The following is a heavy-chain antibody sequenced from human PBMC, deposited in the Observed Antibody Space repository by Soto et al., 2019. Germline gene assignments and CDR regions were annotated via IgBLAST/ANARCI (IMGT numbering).Heavy chain of an antibody. CDR2: VYYTGST. Sequence: QLQLQESGPGLVKPSETLSLTCTVSGSSINSNGYYWGWIRQPPGHGLEWIGSVYYTGSTYYNPSLQGRVTISVDTSKNQFSLKLTSVTAADTAVYFCARHGSWGVTRGEWNCDKWGQGTLVTVSS. CDR3: ARHGSWGVTRGEWNCDK. J-gene: IGHJ4*02. D-gene: IGHD3-10*01. V-gene: IGHV4-39*01. CDR1: GSSINSNGYY.